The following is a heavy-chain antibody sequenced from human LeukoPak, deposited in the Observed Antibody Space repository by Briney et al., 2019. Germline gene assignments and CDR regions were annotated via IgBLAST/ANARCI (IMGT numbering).Heavy chain of an antibody. D-gene: IGHD4-17*01. CDR2: IYSGGST. CDR3: ARDRRYGDYSDY. J-gene: IGHJ4*02. Sequence: GGSLRLSCAASGFTVSSNYMSWVRQAPGKGVEWVSVIYSGGSTYYADSVKGRFTISRDNSKNTLYLQMNSLRAEDTAVYYCARDRRYGDYSDYWGQGTLVTVSS. V-gene: IGHV3-66*01. CDR1: GFTVSSNY.